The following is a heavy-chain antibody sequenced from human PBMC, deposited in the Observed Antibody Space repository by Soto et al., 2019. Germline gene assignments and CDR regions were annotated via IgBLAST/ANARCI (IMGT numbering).Heavy chain of an antibody. CDR3: ARGGLHRSGYEYYYYYYGLDV. CDR2: VQQDGSEK. D-gene: IGHD5-12*01. J-gene: IGHJ6*02. CDR1: GFTFNSYW. V-gene: IGHV3-7*03. Sequence: EGQLVESGGGLVQPGESLRISCAGSGFTFNSYWMSWVRQAPGKGLEWVAKVQQDGSEKYYVDSVKGRFTISRDNAKNSVYLQMNSLRVEDTAVYYCARGGLHRSGYEYYYYYYGLDVWGLGTTVTVAS.